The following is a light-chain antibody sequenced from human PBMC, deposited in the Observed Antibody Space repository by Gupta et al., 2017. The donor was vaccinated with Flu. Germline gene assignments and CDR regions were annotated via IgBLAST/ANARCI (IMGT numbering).Light chain of an antibody. CDR3: QQSDSTLQNS. CDR1: QNINTF. V-gene: IGKV1-39*01. Sequence: DIQMTQSPSSLSASVGDRVTITCRASQNINTFLNWYQQKSGKAPKLLIYAASSLESGVPSRFRGSGSGTDFTLTMNDLQLEDLPTYYCQQSDSTLQNSFGQGTKLEIK. J-gene: IGKJ2*03. CDR2: AAS.